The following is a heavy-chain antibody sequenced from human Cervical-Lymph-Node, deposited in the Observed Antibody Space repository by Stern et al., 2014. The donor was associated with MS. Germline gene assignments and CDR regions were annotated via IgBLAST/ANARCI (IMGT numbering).Heavy chain of an antibody. CDR3: ARASRGLSGPYYYYYGMDV. V-gene: IGHV3-33*01. D-gene: IGHD3-10*01. J-gene: IGHJ6*02. CDR2: IWFDGSNV. CDR1: GFTFRTYG. Sequence: VQLVESGGGVVQPGRSLRLSCAASGFTFRTYGMHWVRQAPGKGLEWVAVIWFDGSNVYYAESVKGRFTISRDNSNNTLFLQLNSLGAEDTAIYYCARASRGLSGPYYYYYGMDVWGQGTTVTVSS.